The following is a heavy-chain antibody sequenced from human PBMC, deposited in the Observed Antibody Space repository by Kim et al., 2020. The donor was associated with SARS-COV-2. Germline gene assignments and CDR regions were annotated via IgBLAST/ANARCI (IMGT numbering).Heavy chain of an antibody. D-gene: IGHD1-1*01. J-gene: IGHJ4*02. CDR3: ARDLEGFDY. Sequence: GTTTYAQKFQGRVTRSSDTSTRTVYMELSSLSAEDTAVDYCARDLEGFDYWGRGTLVTVSS. CDR2: GTT. V-gene: IGHV1-46*01.